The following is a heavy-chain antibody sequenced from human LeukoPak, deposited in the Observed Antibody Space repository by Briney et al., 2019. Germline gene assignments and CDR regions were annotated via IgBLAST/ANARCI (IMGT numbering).Heavy chain of an antibody. J-gene: IGHJ4*02. CDR3: AKKTGGDYPFDF. D-gene: IGHD2-21*01. V-gene: IGHV3-23*01. CDR1: GFRFSSYA. Sequence: GGALRLSCGASGFRFSSYAMNWVRQAPGKGRKWVSAISGGGTTTYYADSVKGRFTISRDNSKNTVYLQMNNLRAEDTALYYCAKKTGGDYPFDFWGQGTLVTVSS. CDR2: ISGGGTTT.